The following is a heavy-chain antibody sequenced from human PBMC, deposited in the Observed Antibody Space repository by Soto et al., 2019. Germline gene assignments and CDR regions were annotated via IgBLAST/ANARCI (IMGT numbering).Heavy chain of an antibody. CDR1: GYTFTSYY. CDR3: ARDSVYDFWSGYSTQHHYHYGMDV. D-gene: IGHD3-3*01. Sequence: ASVKVSWKASGYTFTSYYMHWVRQAPGQGLEWMGIINPSGGSTSYAQKFQGRVTMTRDTSTSTVYMELSSLRSEDTAVYYCARDSVYDFWSGYSTQHHYHYGMDVWGQGTTVTVSS. CDR2: INPSGGST. J-gene: IGHJ6*02. V-gene: IGHV1-46*01.